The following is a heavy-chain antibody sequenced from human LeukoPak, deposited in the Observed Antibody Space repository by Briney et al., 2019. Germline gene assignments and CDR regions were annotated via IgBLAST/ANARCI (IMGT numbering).Heavy chain of an antibody. CDR3: SRHVNAFDY. V-gene: IGHV4-39*01. Sequence: SETLSLTCSVSGGSISSRNHYWGWIRQPPGKGLEWIGSIFYTGNTYYNPSLRSRVSMSVDTSKNHFSLNLSSVTAADMAVYYCSRHVNAFDYWGQGALVTVSS. J-gene: IGHJ4*02. CDR1: GGSISSRNHY. CDR2: IFYTGNT.